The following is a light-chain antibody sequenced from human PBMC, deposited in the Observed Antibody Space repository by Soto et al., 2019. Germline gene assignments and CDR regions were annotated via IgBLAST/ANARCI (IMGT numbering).Light chain of an antibody. V-gene: IGKV1-5*03. J-gene: IGKJ2*01. CDR2: KAS. CDR3: QQYNSYPS. CDR1: QSISSW. Sequence: DIQMTQSPSTLSASVGDRVTITCRASQSISSWLAWYQQKPGKAPKLLTYKASILESGAPSRFGCSGSGTEMTLTITTLPTDDFPTYYGQQYNSYPSLGQGTKLEIK.